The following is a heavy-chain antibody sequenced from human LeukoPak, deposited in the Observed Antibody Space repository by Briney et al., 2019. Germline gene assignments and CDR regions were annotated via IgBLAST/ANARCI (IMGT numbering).Heavy chain of an antibody. CDR3: ARERADALDI. V-gene: IGHV3-11*01. J-gene: IGHJ3*02. CDR2: SSTSGSTN. CDR1: GFTFSDFH. Sequence: PGGSLRLSCAASGFTFSDFHMCWIRQALGKGLEWVSFSSTSGSTNFYADSVKGRFTISRDNAKNSMYLQMTSLRAEDTAVYYCARERADALDIWGPGTMVTVSS.